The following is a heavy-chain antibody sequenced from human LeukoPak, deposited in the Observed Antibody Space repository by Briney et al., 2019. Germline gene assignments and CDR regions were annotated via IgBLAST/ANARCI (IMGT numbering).Heavy chain of an antibody. CDR3: ARGSTVTTSYGMDV. Sequence: SQTLSLTCTVSGGSISSGGYYWSWIRQHPGKGLEWIGYIYYSGSTYYNPSLKSRVTISVDTSKDQFSLKLSSVTAADTAVYYCARGSTVTTSYGMDVWGQGTTVTVSS. J-gene: IGHJ6*02. CDR1: GGSISSGGYY. D-gene: IGHD4-17*01. CDR2: IYYSGST. V-gene: IGHV4-31*03.